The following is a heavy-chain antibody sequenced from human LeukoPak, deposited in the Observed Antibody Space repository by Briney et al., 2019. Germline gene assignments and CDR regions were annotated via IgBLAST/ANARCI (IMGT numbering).Heavy chain of an antibody. V-gene: IGHV3-74*01. D-gene: IGHD2-21*02. Sequence: GGSLRLSCAASGFTFNNYWMHWVRQAPGKGLMWVSCINTDGSSPTYADSVKGRFAISRDNAKNTLSLQMNSLRAEDTAVYYCARDGGDYSPQDYWGQGTLVTVSS. CDR1: GFTFNNYW. CDR3: ARDGGDYSPQDY. CDR2: INTDGSSP. J-gene: IGHJ4*02.